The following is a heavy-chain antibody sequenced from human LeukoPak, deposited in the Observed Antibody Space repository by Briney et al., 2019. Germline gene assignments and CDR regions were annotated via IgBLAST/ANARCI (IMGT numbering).Heavy chain of an antibody. CDR3: ARAPGPYDSSGFYYYGMDV. CDR2: IYYSGST. CDR1: GGSISSGGYY. Sequence: PSETLSLTCIVSGGSISSGGYYWSWIRQHPGKGLEWIGYIYYSGSTYYNPSLKSRVTISVDTSKNQFSLKLSSVTAADTAVYYCARAPGPYDSSGFYYYGMDVWGQGTTVTVSS. J-gene: IGHJ6*02. V-gene: IGHV4-31*03. D-gene: IGHD3-22*01.